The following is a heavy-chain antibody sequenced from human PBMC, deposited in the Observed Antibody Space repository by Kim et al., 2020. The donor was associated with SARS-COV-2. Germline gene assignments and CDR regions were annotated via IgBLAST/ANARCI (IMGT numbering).Heavy chain of an antibody. V-gene: IGHV4-59*08. Sequence: SETLSLTCTVSHGSIIGYYWSWIRQPPGKGLEWIGYVYFGRATKYKPSLGSRDSLSLQTSSNQVSLNLRSVPAADTAVYYCARHFRDSSSNYYWDFWGQGNLVTVSS. CDR2: VYFGRAT. CDR3: ARHFRDSSSNYYWDF. D-gene: IGHD3-22*01. CDR1: HGSIIGYY. J-gene: IGHJ4*02.